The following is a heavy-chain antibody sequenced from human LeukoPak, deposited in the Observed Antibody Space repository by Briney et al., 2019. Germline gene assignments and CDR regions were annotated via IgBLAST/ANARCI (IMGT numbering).Heavy chain of an antibody. CDR3: ARDSKANAFDI. J-gene: IGHJ3*02. Sequence: ASVKVSCKASGYTFTSYDINWVRQATGQGLEWMGWMNPNSGNTGYAQKFQGRVTMTRDTSISTAYMELSRLRSDDTAVYYCARDSKANAFDIWGQGTMVTVSS. CDR2: MNPNSGNT. V-gene: IGHV1-8*01. D-gene: IGHD2/OR15-2a*01. CDR1: GYTFTSYD.